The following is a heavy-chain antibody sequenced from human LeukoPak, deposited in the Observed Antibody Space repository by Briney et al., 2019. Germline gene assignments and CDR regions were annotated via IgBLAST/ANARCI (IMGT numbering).Heavy chain of an antibody. D-gene: IGHD6-25*01. CDR3: ASHSVEIPGYSCGWEHFQH. CDR2: FDPGDSYT. J-gene: IGHJ1*01. CDR1: GYSFTSYW. Sequence: GNPLRTSSKSSGYSFTSYWSSWGRHTPGKGLEWMGMFDPGDSYTNYSPSFQRHVTISADKSISTAYLQWSMLKASDTAMYYCASHSVEIPGYSCGWEHFQHWGQGTLVTVSS. V-gene: IGHV5-10-1*01.